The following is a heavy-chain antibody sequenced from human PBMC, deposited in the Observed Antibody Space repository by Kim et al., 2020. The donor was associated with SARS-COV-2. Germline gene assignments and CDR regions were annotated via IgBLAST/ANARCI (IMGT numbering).Heavy chain of an antibody. D-gene: IGHD6-13*01. CDR3: AKDVGQSWQQSDGMYYYYYGMDV. V-gene: IGHV3-23*01. CDR2: ISGSGGST. CDR1: GFTFSSYA. Sequence: GGSLRLSCAASGFTFSSYAMSWVRQAPGKGLEWVSAISGSGGSTYYADSVKGRFTISRDNSKNTLYLQMNSLRAEDTAVYYCAKDVGQSWQQSDGMYYYYYGMDVWGQGTTVTVSS. J-gene: IGHJ6*02.